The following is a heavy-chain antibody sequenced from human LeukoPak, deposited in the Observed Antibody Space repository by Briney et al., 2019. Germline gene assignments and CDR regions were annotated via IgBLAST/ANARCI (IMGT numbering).Heavy chain of an antibody. Sequence: PGGSLRLCCGAYGFTFSSFVMRWVRQAPGKGVGWVSTISGSGGGTWYADSVKGRFAISRDNSKNTLYLQMNSLRAEDTAIYYCAKNKGSGSHVNYCMDVWGKGTTVTVSS. CDR1: GFTFSSFV. CDR3: AKNKGSGSHVNYCMDV. V-gene: IGHV3-23*01. D-gene: IGHD3-10*01. CDR2: ISGSGGGT. J-gene: IGHJ6*03.